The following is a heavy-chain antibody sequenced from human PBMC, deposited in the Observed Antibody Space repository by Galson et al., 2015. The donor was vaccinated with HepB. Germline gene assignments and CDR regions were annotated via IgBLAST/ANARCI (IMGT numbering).Heavy chain of an antibody. CDR3: ARVERKIGVVPGVKPSWTFYYYMDV. J-gene: IGHJ6*03. Sequence: TLSLTCTVSGGSISSNTYYWSWIRQPAGKGLEWIGRIYSSGRTDDNPSLKSRVTMSVDTSKNQFSLKLSSVTAADTAVYYCARVERKIGVVPGVKPSWTFYYYMDVWGKGTTVTVSS. CDR2: IYSSGRT. CDR1: GGSISSNTYY. D-gene: IGHD2-2*01. V-gene: IGHV4-61*02.